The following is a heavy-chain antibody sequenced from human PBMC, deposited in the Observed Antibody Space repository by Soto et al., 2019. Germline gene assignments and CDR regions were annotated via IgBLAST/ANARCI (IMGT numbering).Heavy chain of an antibody. Sequence: GASVKVSCKASGYTFTGYYMHWVRQAPGQGLEWMGWINPNSGGTNYAQKFQGWVTMTRDTSISTAYMELSRLRSDDTAVYYCARSAAVVASVYFQHSGQGTLVTVSS. D-gene: IGHD6-19*01. CDR1: GYTFTGYY. CDR2: INPNSGGT. CDR3: ARSAAVVASVYFQH. J-gene: IGHJ1*01. V-gene: IGHV1-2*04.